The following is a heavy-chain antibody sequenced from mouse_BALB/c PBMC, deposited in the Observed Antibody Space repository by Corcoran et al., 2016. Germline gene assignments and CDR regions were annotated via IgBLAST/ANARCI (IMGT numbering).Heavy chain of an antibody. CDR3: ARRGKDGYYAMDY. CDR2: ISCYNGAT. D-gene: IGHD2-3*01. J-gene: IGHJ4*01. V-gene: IGHV1S34*01. CDR1: GYSFTGYY. Sequence: LVKTGASVKISCKASGYSFTGYYMHWVKQSHGKSLEWIGYISCYNGATSYNQKFEGKATFTVDTSSSTAYMQFNSLTSEDSAVYYCARRGKDGYYAMDYWGQGTSVTVSS.